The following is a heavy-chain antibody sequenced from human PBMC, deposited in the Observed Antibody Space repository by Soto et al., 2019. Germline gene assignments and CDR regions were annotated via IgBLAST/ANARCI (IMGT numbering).Heavy chain of an antibody. J-gene: IGHJ4*02. CDR1: GYTFSDYG. D-gene: IGHD3-3*01. CDR2: ITPYNGNT. V-gene: IGHV1-18*01. Sequence: QVQLVQSGVEVKKPGASVRVSCKASGYTFSDYGITWVRQAPGQGLEWMGWITPYNGNTKYAQKFQGRVTVTTDTSTNSAYMELRGLTSEHTAIYYCAPPLGLRRLELWLSFWGQGTLVTVS. CDR3: APPLGLRRLELWLSF.